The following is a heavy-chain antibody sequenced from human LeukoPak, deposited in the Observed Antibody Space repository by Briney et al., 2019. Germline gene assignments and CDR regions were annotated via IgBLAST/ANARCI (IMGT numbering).Heavy chain of an antibody. CDR2: VGISSGNT. Sequence: PGGSLRLSCAASGFTFSHYSMNWVRQAPGKGLEWISYVGISSGNTKYADSVKGRFTISGDKAKNSLYLQMNSLRVEDTAVYYCAGDYKYALDNWGQGTLVTVSS. J-gene: IGHJ4*02. V-gene: IGHV3-48*01. CDR3: AGDYKYALDN. D-gene: IGHD5-24*01. CDR1: GFTFSHYS.